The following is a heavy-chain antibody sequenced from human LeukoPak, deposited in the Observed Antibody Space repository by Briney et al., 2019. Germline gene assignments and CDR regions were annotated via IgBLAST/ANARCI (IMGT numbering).Heavy chain of an antibody. J-gene: IGHJ5*02. Sequence: SETLSLTCTVSGGSISSSSYYWGWIRQPPGKGLEWIGSIYYSGSTYYNPSLKSRVTISVDTSKNQFSLKLSSVTAADTAVYYCAAFTILTGPSPSWPWGQGTLVTVSS. CDR1: GGSISSSSYY. CDR2: IYYSGST. D-gene: IGHD3-9*01. CDR3: AAFTILTGPSPSWP. V-gene: IGHV4-39*01.